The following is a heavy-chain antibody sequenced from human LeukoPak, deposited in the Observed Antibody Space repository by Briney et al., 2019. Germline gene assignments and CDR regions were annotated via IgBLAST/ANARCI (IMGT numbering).Heavy chain of an antibody. CDR3: ARSARFYYFYMDV. CDR2: VYASGST. V-gene: IGHV4-4*07. J-gene: IGHJ6*03. Sequence: SETLSLTRSVSGGSISSFYWTWIRQSAGKGLERIGRVYASGSTDYNPSLKSRLTLSLDTSKNQFSLRLNSVTAADTAVYYCARSARFYYFYMDVWGKGTAVTVSS. CDR1: GGSISSFY.